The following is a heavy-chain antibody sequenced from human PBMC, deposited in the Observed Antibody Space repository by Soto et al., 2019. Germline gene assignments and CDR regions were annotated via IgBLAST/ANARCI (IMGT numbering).Heavy chain of an antibody. CDR2: TSYDGSNE. Sequence: QVQLVESGGGVVQPGRSLRLSCAASGFTFSSYGMHWVRQAPGKRLEWVAVTSYDGSNEYYADSVKGRFTISRDISKNTLYLQMNSLRAEDTAVYYCAKGPYYDSSGLPFHWGQGTLVTVSS. D-gene: IGHD3-22*01. CDR1: GFTFSSYG. J-gene: IGHJ4*02. CDR3: AKGPYYDSSGLPFH. V-gene: IGHV3-30*18.